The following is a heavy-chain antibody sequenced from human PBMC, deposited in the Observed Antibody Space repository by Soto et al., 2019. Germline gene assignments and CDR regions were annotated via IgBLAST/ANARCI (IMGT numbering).Heavy chain of an antibody. CDR2: INPNSGST. J-gene: IGHJ6*02. CDR1: GYTFTGYY. V-gene: IGHV1-2*04. CDR3: AGGGAPSYGPGPYYYGMDV. Sequence: ASVKVSCKASGYTFTGYYMHWVRQAPGQGLEWMGWINPNSGSTNYAQKFQGWVTMTRDESISTAYMELSSLRSEDTAVYYCAGGGAPSYGPGPYYYGMDVWGQGTTVTSP. D-gene: IGHD3-10*01.